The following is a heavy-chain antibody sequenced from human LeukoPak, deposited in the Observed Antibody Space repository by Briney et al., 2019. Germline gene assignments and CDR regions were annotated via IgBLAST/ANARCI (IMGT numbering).Heavy chain of an antibody. CDR3: ATDGGYSSSSLYY. Sequence: GGSLRLSCAASGFTVSSNYRTWVRQAPGKGLERVSVIYSAGSRSYADSVKGRFTISRDNSKNTVYLQMNSLRAEDTAVYYCATDGGYSSSSLYYWGQGTLATISS. J-gene: IGHJ4*02. D-gene: IGHD6-13*01. V-gene: IGHV3-66*01. CDR1: GFTVSSNY. CDR2: IYSAGSR.